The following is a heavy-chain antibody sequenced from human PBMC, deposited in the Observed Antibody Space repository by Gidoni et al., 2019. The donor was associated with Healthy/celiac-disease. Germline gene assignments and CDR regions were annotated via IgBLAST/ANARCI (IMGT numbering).Heavy chain of an antibody. CDR1: GGSFSGYY. V-gene: IGHV4-34*01. CDR3: ASAGRYCSGGSCYSSAY. D-gene: IGHD2-15*01. CDR2: INHSGST. Sequence: VQLQQWGAGLLQHSETLSLTCAVDGGSFSGYYWSWIRQPPGKGLEWIGEINHSGSTNYNPSIKSRVTISVDTSKNQFSLKLSSVTAADTAVYYCASAGRYCSGGSCYSSAYWGQGTLVTVSS. J-gene: IGHJ4*02.